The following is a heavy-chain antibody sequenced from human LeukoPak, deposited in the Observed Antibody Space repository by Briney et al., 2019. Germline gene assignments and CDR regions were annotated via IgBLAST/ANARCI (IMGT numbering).Heavy chain of an antibody. Sequence: PGGSLRLSCAASGFTFSNYWMHWVRQAPGKGLVWVSRINGDGISTGYADSVKGRFTVSRDNAKKTLYLQMNSLRAEDTAVYYCAKDNVIVGGYYFDYWGQGTLVTVSS. CDR2: INGDGIST. J-gene: IGHJ4*02. CDR3: AKDNVIVGGYYFDY. D-gene: IGHD1-26*01. V-gene: IGHV3-74*01. CDR1: GFTFSNYW.